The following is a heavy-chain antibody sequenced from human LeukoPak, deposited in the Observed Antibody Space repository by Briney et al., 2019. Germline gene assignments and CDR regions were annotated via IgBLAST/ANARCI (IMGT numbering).Heavy chain of an antibody. Sequence: SETLSLTCTVSGGSISSYYWSWIRQPPGKGLEWIGYIYYSGSTNYNPSLKSRVTISVDTSKNQFSLKVSSVTAADTAVYYCAREVSLGYFDYWGQGTLVTVSS. J-gene: IGHJ4*02. CDR2: IYYSGST. CDR1: GGSISSYY. CDR3: AREVSLGYFDY. V-gene: IGHV4-59*01.